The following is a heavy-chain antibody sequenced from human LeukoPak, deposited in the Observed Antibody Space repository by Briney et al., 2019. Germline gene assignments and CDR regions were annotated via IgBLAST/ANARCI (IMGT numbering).Heavy chain of an antibody. V-gene: IGHV3-7*01. CDR2: IKQDGSEK. CDR3: ARSPFLGSYYMDV. CDR1: GFTFSSYW. J-gene: IGHJ6*03. D-gene: IGHD2/OR15-2a*01. Sequence: GGSLRLSCAASGFTFSSYWMSWVRQAPGKGLEWVAIIKQDGSEKYYVDSVKGRFTISRDNAKNSLYLQMNSLGAEDTAVYYCARSPFLGSYYMDVWGKGTTVTVSS.